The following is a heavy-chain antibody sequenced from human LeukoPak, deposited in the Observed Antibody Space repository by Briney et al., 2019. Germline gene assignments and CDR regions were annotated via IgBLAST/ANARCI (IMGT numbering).Heavy chain of an antibody. D-gene: IGHD2-2*01. CDR2: INPNSGGT. CDR3: ARDSRIGSTSCYDY. J-gene: IGHJ4*02. V-gene: IGHV1-2*02. CDR1: GYTFTGYY. Sequence: ASVTVSCKASGYTFTGYYMHWVRQAPGQGLEWMGWINPNSGGTNYAQKFQGRVTMTRDTSISTAYMELSRLRSDDTAVYYCARDSRIGSTSCYDYWGQGTLVTVSS.